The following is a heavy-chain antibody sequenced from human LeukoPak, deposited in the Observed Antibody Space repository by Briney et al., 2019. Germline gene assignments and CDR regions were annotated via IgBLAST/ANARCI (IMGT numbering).Heavy chain of an antibody. V-gene: IGHV3-9*01. CDR3: AKGGRAEYCSSTSCSDYYGMDV. Sequence: GGSLRLSCAASGFTFSSYAMSWVRQAPGKGLEWVSGISSNSGSIGYADSVKGRFTISRDNAKNSLYLQMNSLRAEDTALYYCAKGGRAEYCSSTSCSDYYGMDVWGQGTTVTVSS. CDR1: GFTFSSYA. D-gene: IGHD2-2*01. CDR2: ISSNSGSI. J-gene: IGHJ6*02.